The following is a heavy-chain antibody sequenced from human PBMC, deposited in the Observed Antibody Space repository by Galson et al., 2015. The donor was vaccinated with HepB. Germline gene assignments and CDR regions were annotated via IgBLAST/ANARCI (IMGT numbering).Heavy chain of an antibody. D-gene: IGHD4-17*01. J-gene: IGHJ4*02. CDR3: ARRGIWVGDNFDY. CDR2: INHSGST. Sequence: SETLSLTCAVYGGSFSGYYWSWIRQPPGKGLEWIGEINHSGSTNYNPSLKSRVTISVDTSKNQFSLKLSSVTAADTAVYYCARRGIWVGDNFDYWGQGTLVTVSS. CDR1: GGSFSGYY. V-gene: IGHV4-34*01.